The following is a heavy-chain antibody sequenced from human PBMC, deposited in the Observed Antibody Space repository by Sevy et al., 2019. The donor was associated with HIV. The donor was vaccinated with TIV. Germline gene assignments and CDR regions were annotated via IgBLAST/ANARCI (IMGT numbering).Heavy chain of an antibody. V-gene: IGHV3-7*03. CDR3: ARDGITGTPKDAFDI. D-gene: IGHD1-7*01. J-gene: IGHJ3*02. Sequence: GGSLRLSCAASGFTFSSYWMSWVRQAPGKGLEWVANIKQDGSEKYYVDSVKGRFTISRDNAKNSLYLQMNSLRAEDTVVYYCARDGITGTPKDAFDIWGQGTMVTVSS. CDR1: GFTFSSYW. CDR2: IKQDGSEK.